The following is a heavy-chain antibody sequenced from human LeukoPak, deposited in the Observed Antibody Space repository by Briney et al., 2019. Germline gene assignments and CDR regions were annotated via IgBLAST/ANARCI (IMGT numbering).Heavy chain of an antibody. CDR1: GDSISRFY. CDR3: ARETLVRDYGMDV. CDR2: MYGSGRT. J-gene: IGHJ6*02. V-gene: IGHV4-4*07. Sequence: SETLSLTCTVSGDSISRFYWNWIRQSAGKGLEWIGRMYGSGRTKYNPSLESRVIMTIDRSKNQFSLNLRSVTAADTAVYYCARETLVRDYGMDVWGQGTTVTVSS. D-gene: IGHD6-6*01.